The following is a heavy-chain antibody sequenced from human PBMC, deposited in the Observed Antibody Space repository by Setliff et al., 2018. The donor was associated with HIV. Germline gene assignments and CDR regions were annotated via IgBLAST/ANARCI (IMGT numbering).Heavy chain of an antibody. D-gene: IGHD6-13*01. V-gene: IGHV4-34*01. CDR1: GGSFSGYY. CDR2: INHSGHT. CDR3: ARHVGISIGGTRCDFDC. J-gene: IGHJ4*02. Sequence: SETLSLTCAVYGGSFSGYYWSWIRQTPGKGLEWIGEINHSGHTFYNPSLKSRVTISVDTSKNQFSLRLSSVTASDTAMYYCARHVGISIGGTRCDFDCWGQGTLVTVSS.